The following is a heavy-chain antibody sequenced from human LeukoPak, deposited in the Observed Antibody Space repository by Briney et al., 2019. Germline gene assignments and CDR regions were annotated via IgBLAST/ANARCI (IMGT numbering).Heavy chain of an antibody. V-gene: IGHV4-39*01. CDR3: ARGFGESEYYYYGMDV. CDR1: GGSISSSSYY. Sequence: PSETLSLTCTVSGGSISSSSYYWGWIRQPPGRGLDWIGTNYYAGGTYYNPSLKSRVTISVDTSKNQFSLRLSSVTAADTAVYYCARGFGESEYYYYGMDVWGQGTTVTVPS. CDR2: NYYAGGT. D-gene: IGHD3-10*01. J-gene: IGHJ6*02.